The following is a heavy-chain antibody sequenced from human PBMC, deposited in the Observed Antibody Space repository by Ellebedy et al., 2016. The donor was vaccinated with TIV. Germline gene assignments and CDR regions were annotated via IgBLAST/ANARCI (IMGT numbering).Heavy chain of an antibody. J-gene: IGHJ4*02. D-gene: IGHD3-22*01. CDR3: ARAPTYYYDSSGYYYGFDY. V-gene: IGHV5-10-1*01. CDR1: GYSFTSYW. CDR2: IDPSDSYT. Sequence: GGSLRLSCKGSGYSFTSYWISWVRQMPGKGLEWMGRIDPSDSYTNYSPSFQGHVTISADKSISTAYLQWSSLKASDTAMYYCARAPTYYYDSSGYYYGFDYWGQGTLVTVSS.